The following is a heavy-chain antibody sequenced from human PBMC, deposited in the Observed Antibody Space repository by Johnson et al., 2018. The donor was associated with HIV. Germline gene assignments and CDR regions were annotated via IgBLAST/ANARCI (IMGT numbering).Heavy chain of an antibody. V-gene: IGHV3-30*04. CDR2: ISYDGSNK. CDR3: ARERGYSSVLWKLSEDAFDI. Sequence: QMLLVESGGGVVQPGRSLRLSCAASGFTFSSYAMHWVRQAPGKGLEWVAVISYDGSNKYYADSVKGRFTISRDNSKNTLYLQINSLRAEDTAVYYCARERGYSSVLWKLSEDAFDIWGQGTMVTVSS. J-gene: IGHJ3*02. CDR1: GFTFSSYA. D-gene: IGHD6-19*01.